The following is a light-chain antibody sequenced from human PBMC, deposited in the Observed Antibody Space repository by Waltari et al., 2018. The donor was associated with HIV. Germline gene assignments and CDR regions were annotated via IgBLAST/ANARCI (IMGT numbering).Light chain of an antibody. V-gene: IGLV2-14*01. CDR2: EVS. CDR1: SSDVGGYNY. J-gene: IGLJ2*01. CDR3: SSYTSSSTVV. Sequence: ALTQPASVSGSPGQSITISCTGTSSDVGGYNYVSWYQQHPGKAPKLMIYEVSNRPSGVSNRFSGSKSGNTASLTISRLQAEDEADYYCSSYTSSSTVVFGVGTKLTVL.